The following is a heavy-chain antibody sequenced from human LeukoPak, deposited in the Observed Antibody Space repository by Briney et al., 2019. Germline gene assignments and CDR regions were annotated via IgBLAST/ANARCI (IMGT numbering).Heavy chain of an antibody. CDR1: GGTFSSYA. V-gene: IGHV1-69*13. CDR2: IIPIFGTA. CDR3: ARGDFGELPPTLSPPNYYYGMDV. J-gene: IGHJ6*02. Sequence: SVKVSCKASGGTFSSYAISWVRQAPGQGLEWMGGIIPIFGTANYAQKSQGRVTITADESTSTAYMELSSLRSEDTAVYYCARGDFGELPPTLSPPNYYYGMDVWGQGTTVTVSS. D-gene: IGHD3-10*01.